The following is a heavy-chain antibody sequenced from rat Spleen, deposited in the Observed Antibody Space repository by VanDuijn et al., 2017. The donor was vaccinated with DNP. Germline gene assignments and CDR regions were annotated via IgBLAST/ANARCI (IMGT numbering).Heavy chain of an antibody. J-gene: IGHJ2*01. CDR3: ARMFYGYSDY. Sequence: EVHLVESGGGLVQPGGSLKVSCAASGFTFSAYYMAWVRQAPAKGLEWVAYIGSPAYAPYYTDSVKGRFAISRDNAKSTLYLQMNSLRSEDTATYYCARMFYGYSDYWGQGVMVTVSS. D-gene: IGHD1-9*01. V-gene: IGHV5-25*01. CDR1: GFTFSAYY. CDR2: IGSPAYAP.